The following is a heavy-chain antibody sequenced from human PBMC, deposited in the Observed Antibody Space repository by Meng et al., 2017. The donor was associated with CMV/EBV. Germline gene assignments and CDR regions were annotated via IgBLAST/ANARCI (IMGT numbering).Heavy chain of an antibody. J-gene: IGHJ2*01. CDR2: IYYSGST. V-gene: IGHV4-59*01. D-gene: IGHD2-2*01. CDR1: GGSFSGYY. CDR3: ARAVGETVVPAAASYFDL. Sequence: SQTLSLTCAVYGGSFSGYYWSWIRQPPGKGLEWIGYIYYSGSTNYNPSLKSRVTISVDTSKNQFSLKLSSVTAADTAVYYCARAVGETVVPAAASYFDLWGRGTLVTVSS.